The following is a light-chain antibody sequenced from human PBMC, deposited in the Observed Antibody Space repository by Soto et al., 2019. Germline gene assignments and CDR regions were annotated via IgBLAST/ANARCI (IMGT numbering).Light chain of an antibody. V-gene: IGKV3-15*01. CDR3: PHYNNLLG. Sequence: EIVMTQSPATLSVSPGERVTLSCRASQSVRSNLAWYQQKPGQVPRVLIYGASTRAIGIPDRFSGSGSGTEFSLTISRLQAEDFAVYYCPHYNNLLGFGGGTKVEIK. CDR1: QSVRSN. J-gene: IGKJ4*01. CDR2: GAS.